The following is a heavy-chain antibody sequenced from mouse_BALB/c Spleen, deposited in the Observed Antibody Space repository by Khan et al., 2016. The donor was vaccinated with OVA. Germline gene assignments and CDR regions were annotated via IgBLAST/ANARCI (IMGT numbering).Heavy chain of an antibody. CDR2: IAPANGNT. CDR3: ARTSYDPRDFEV. V-gene: IGHV14-3*02. Sequence: VRLQQSGAELVKPGASVKLSCTASGVYIRDTYFHWVKQRPEQGLEWIGRIAPANGNTQYDPKFQGQATITSDTSSNTSYLQLNSLTSEDTAVYYCARTSYDPRDFEVWGAGTTVTVSS. CDR1: GVYIRDTY. J-gene: IGHJ1*01. D-gene: IGHD2-3*01.